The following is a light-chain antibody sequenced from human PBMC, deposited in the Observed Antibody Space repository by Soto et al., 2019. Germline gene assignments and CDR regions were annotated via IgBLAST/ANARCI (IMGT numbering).Light chain of an antibody. CDR1: SSNIGSNT. CDR3: AAWDDSLNGVV. Sequence: QSVLTQPPSASGTPGKRVTISCSGSSSNIGSNTVNWYQQLPGTAPKLLIYSNTQRHSGVPDRFSGSKSGTSASLAISGLQSEDEADYYCAAWDDSLNGVVFGGGTKLTVL. J-gene: IGLJ2*01. CDR2: SNT. V-gene: IGLV1-44*01.